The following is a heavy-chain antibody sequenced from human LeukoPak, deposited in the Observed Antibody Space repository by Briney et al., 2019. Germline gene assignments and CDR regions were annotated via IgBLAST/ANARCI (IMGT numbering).Heavy chain of an antibody. CDR3: ASSKLYCGGDCYPDAFDI. V-gene: IGHV4-59*01. D-gene: IGHD2-21*02. J-gene: IGHJ3*02. Sequence: PSETLSLTCTVSGGSISSYYWSWIRQPPGKGLEWIGYIYYSGSTNYNPSLKGRVTISVDTSKNQFSLKLSSVTAADTAVYYCASSKLYCGGDCYPDAFDIWGQGTMVTVFS. CDR2: IYYSGST. CDR1: GGSISSYY.